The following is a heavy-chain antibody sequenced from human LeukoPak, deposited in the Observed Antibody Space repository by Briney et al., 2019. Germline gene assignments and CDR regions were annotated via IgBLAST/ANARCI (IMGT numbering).Heavy chain of an antibody. CDR1: GGSFSGHY. Sequence: PSETLSLTCAVSGGSFSGHYWNWIRQPPGKGLEWIGEINHGGSTNYNPSLKSRVTISVDTSQNQFSLKLSSVTAADTAVYYCARSGSYQSDYFDYWGQGTLVTVSS. J-gene: IGHJ4*02. CDR3: ARSGSYQSDYFDY. D-gene: IGHD1-26*01. V-gene: IGHV4-34*01. CDR2: INHGGST.